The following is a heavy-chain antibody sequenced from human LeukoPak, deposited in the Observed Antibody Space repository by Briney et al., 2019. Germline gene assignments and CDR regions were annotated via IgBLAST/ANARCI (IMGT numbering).Heavy chain of an antibody. CDR1: GFTLRSYT. J-gene: IGHJ5*02. D-gene: IGHD6-13*01. Sequence: GGSLRLSCAASGFTLRSYTMSWVRQAPGKGLEWVSAISGSGGSTYYADSVKGRFTISRDNSKNTLYLQMSSLRAEDTAVYYCAKDRIAAAGTFDPWGQGTLVTVSS. CDR3: AKDRIAAAGTFDP. CDR2: ISGSGGST. V-gene: IGHV3-23*01.